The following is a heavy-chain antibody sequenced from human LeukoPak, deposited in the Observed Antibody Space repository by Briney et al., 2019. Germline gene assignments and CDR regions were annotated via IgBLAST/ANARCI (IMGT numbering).Heavy chain of an antibody. D-gene: IGHD1-26*01. J-gene: IGHJ5*02. CDR1: GFIFSSYD. CDR2: LSYDGSNK. CDR3: ASGPTSGTSFTIDL. Sequence: GRSLRLSCAASGFIFSSYDMHWVRQPPGKGLEWVAFLSYDGSNKFYADYVKGRFTISRDNSKNTLYLQMNSLRGEDTAVYYCASGPTSGTSFTIDLWGQGTLVTVSS. V-gene: IGHV3-30-3*01.